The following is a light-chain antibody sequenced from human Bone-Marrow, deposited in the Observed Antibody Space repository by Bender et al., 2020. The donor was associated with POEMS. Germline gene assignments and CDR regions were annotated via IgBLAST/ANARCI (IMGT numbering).Light chain of an antibody. CDR1: SSDIGGYNY. Sequence: QSALTQPASLSGSPGQSIAIPCTGSSSDIGGYNYVSWYRQYPGEAPQLIVYDVSNRPSGISGRFAGSKSGNTASLTISVLQADDEADYFCSSYTNTNSVVFGGGTRLTVL. V-gene: IGLV2-14*03. CDR2: DVS. J-gene: IGLJ2*01. CDR3: SSYTNTNSVV.